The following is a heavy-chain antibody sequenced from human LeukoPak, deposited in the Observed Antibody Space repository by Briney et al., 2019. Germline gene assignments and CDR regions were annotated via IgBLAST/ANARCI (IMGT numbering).Heavy chain of an antibody. CDR1: GFTFSSYS. V-gene: IGHV3-48*04. Sequence: PGGSLRLSCAASGFTFSSYSMNWGRQAPGKGLEWVSYISSSSSTIYYADSVKGRFTISRDNAKNSLYLQMNSLRAEDTAVYYCASEVRGMLIDYWGQGTLVTVSS. D-gene: IGHD2-8*01. J-gene: IGHJ4*02. CDR2: ISSSSSTI. CDR3: ASEVRGMLIDY.